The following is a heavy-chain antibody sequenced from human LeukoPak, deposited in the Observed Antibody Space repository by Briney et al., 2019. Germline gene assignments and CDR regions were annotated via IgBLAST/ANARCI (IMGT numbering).Heavy chain of an antibody. CDR1: GGSFSGYY. Sequence: PSETLSLTCAVYGGSFSGYYWSWIRQPPGKGLEWIGEINHSGSTNYNPSLKSRVTISVDTSKNQFSLKLSSVTAADTAVYYCARIEDDSSGYYPYDYCYGMDVWGQGTTVTVSS. V-gene: IGHV4-34*01. CDR3: ARIEDDSSGYYPYDYCYGMDV. CDR2: INHSGST. J-gene: IGHJ6*02. D-gene: IGHD3-22*01.